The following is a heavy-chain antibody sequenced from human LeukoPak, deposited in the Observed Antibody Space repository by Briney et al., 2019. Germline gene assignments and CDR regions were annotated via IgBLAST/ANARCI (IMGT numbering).Heavy chain of an antibody. CDR3: ARGGARSPYYYYYYMDV. V-gene: IGHV3-64*01. Sequence: GGSLRLSCAASGFTFSSYAMHWVRQAPGKGLEYVSAISSNGGSTYYANSVKGRFTISRDNSKNTLYLQMGSLRAEDMAVYYCARGGARSPYYYYYYMDVWGKGTTVTVSS. CDR2: ISSNGGST. CDR1: GFTFSSYA. J-gene: IGHJ6*03. D-gene: IGHD1-26*01.